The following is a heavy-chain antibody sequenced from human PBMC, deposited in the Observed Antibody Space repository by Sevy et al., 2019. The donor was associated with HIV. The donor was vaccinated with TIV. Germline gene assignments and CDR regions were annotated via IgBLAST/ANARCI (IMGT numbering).Heavy chain of an antibody. CDR1: GFTFNIYE. D-gene: IGHD3-22*01. J-gene: IGHJ6*02. CDR2: INDNGGTK. CDR3: ARKSYYDKRYYYYGMDV. V-gene: IGHV3-48*03. Sequence: GGSLRLSCAASGFTFNIYEINWVRQAPGKGLERVSYINDNGGTKYYADSVKGRFTIARDNAKNSHYLQMNSLRAEDTAVYYCARKSYYDKRYYYYGMDVWGQVTTVTVSS.